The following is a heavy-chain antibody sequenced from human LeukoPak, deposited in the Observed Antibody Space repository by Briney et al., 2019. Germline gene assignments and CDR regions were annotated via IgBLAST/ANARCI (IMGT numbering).Heavy chain of an antibody. CDR2: IYHSGST. D-gene: IGHD6-13*01. CDR1: GGSFSGYS. J-gene: IGHJ4*02. Sequence: PSETLSLTCAVYGGSFSGYSWTWIRQPPGKGLEWIGSIYHSGSTYYNPSLKSRVTISVDTSKNQFSLKLSSVTAADTAVYYCAREARGIAAGLKGVFDYWGQGTLVTVSS. CDR3: AREARGIAAGLKGVFDY. V-gene: IGHV4-34*01.